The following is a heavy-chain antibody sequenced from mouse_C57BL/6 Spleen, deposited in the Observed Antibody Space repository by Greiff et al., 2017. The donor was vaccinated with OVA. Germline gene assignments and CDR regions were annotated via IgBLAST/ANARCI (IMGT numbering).Heavy chain of an antibody. CDR3: ARSEGGQLRLPYYFDY. CDR1: GYTFTDYN. V-gene: IGHV1-18*01. J-gene: IGHJ2*01. CDR2: INPNNGGT. Sequence: VQLQQSGPELVKPGASVKIPCKASGYTFTDYNMDWVKQSHGKSLEWIGDINPNNGGTIYNQKFKGKATLTVDKSSSTAYMELRSLTSEDTAVYYCARSEGGQLRLPYYFDYWGQGTTLTVSS. D-gene: IGHD3-2*02.